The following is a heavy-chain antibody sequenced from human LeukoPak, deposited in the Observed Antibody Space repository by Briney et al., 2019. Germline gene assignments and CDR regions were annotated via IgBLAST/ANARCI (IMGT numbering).Heavy chain of an antibody. J-gene: IGHJ6*03. V-gene: IGHV1-2*02. D-gene: IGHD6-13*01. CDR3: ARAGSSWYYYYMDI. Sequence: GSVKVSCKASGYTFTGYYMHWVRQAPGQGLEWMGWINPNSGGTNYAQKFQGRVTMTRDTSISTAYMELSRLRSDDTAVYYCARAGSSWYYYYMDIWGKGTTVTVSS. CDR1: GYTFTGYY. CDR2: INPNSGGT.